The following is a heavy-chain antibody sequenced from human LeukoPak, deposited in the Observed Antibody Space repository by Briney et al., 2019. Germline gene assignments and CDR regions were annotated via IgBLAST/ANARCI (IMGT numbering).Heavy chain of an antibody. D-gene: IGHD4-23*01. Sequence: GGSLRLSCAASGFTFSSYGMHWVRQAPGKGLEWVAVISYGGSNKYYADSVKGRFTISRDNSKNTLYLQMNSLRAEDTAVCYCAKVLYGGNWEAFDYWGQGTLVTVSS. V-gene: IGHV3-30*18. J-gene: IGHJ4*02. CDR3: AKVLYGGNWEAFDY. CDR2: ISYGGSNK. CDR1: GFTFSSYG.